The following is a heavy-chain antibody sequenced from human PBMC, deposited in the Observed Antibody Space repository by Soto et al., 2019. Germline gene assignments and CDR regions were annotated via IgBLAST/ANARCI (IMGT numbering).Heavy chain of an antibody. CDR2: NSGSGGST. J-gene: IGHJ4*02. V-gene: IGHV3-23*01. CDR3: AKDRNDFWSGYGS. Sequence: GGSLRLSCAASGFTFSSYAMSWVRQAPGKGLEWVSANSGSGGSTYYADSVKGRFTIFRDNSKNTLYLQMNSLRAEDTAVYYCAKDRNDFWSGYGSWGQGTLVTVSS. CDR1: GFTFSSYA. D-gene: IGHD3-3*01.